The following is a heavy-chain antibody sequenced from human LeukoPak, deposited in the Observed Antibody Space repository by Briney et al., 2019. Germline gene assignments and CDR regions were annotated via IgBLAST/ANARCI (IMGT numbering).Heavy chain of an antibody. CDR3: ARGPIYTSGWYYYYYMDV. CDR2: VSYGGSNK. CDR1: GFTFSSYD. Sequence: GGSLRLSCAASGFTFSSYDMHWLRQAPGKGLEGVALVSYGGSNKYSADSVKGRFTISRDNSKNTLYLEMNSLRVEDTDVYYCARGPIYTSGWYYYYYMDVWGKGTTVTVSS. J-gene: IGHJ6*03. D-gene: IGHD6-19*01. V-gene: IGHV3-30*04.